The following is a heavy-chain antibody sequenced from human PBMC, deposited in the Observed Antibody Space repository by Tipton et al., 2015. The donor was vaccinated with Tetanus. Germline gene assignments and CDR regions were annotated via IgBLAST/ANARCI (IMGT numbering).Heavy chain of an antibody. V-gene: IGHV3-53*01. CDR3: ARDGLVRAFGLDY. D-gene: IGHD1-26*01. Sequence: AVSGLPVSSMYMGWVRQPPGKGLEWVSLTYSGGSTYYADSVKGRFSISRDNSKNTLYLQMTGLRAEDTAVYYCARDGLVRAFGLDYWGQGTLVTGSS. CDR2: TYSGGST. CDR1: GLPVSSMY. J-gene: IGHJ4*02.